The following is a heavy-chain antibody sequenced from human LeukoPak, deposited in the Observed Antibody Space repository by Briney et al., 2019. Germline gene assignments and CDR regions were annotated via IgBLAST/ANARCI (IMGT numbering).Heavy chain of an antibody. D-gene: IGHD3-3*01. CDR2: IYSGGST. V-gene: IGHV3-66*02. CDR1: GFTVSSNY. J-gene: IGHJ6*03. CDR3: ARDGLELRSLEWSPYYYYMDV. Sequence: GGSLRLSCAASGFTVSSNYMSWVRQAPGKGLEWVSVIYSGGSTYYADSVKGRFTISRDNSKNTLYLQMNSLRAEDTAVYYCARDGLELRSLEWSPYYYYMDVWGKGTTVTVSS.